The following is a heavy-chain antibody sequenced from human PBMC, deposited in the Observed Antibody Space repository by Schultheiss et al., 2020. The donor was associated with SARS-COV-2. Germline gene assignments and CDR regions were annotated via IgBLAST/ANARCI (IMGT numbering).Heavy chain of an antibody. Sequence: GGSLRLSCAASGFTFSSYGMHWVRQAPGKGLEWVAVISYDGSNKYYADSVKGRFTISRDNSKNTLYLQMNSLRAEDTAVYYCAKDNYYGSGSVYYYYGMDVWGQGTTVTVSS. V-gene: IGHV3-30*18. CDR3: AKDNYYGSGSVYYYYGMDV. CDR2: ISYDGSNK. D-gene: IGHD3-10*01. J-gene: IGHJ6*02. CDR1: GFTFSSYG.